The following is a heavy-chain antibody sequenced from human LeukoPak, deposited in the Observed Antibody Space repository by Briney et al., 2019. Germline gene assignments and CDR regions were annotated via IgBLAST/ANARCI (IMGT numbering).Heavy chain of an antibody. CDR2: IKEDGSDK. Sequence: GGSLRLSCAASGFTSSNYWMSWVRQAPGKGLEWVANIKEDGSDKNYVDSVRGRFTISRDNAKNALYLQMNSLRAEDTAVYYCGREIPGGTTSLDCWGQGTVVTVSS. V-gene: IGHV3-7*04. CDR1: GFTSSNYW. J-gene: IGHJ4*02. D-gene: IGHD1-7*01. CDR3: GREIPGGTTSLDC.